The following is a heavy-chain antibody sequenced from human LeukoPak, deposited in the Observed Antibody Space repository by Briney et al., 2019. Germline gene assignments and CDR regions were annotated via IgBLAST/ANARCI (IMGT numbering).Heavy chain of an antibody. J-gene: IGHJ4*02. CDR3: ARGPDIVVVPAAEGVTAAIDY. V-gene: IGHV4-34*01. CDR2: INHSGST. CDR1: GGSFSGYY. D-gene: IGHD2-2*01. Sequence: SEILSLTCAVYGGSFSGYYWSWIRQPPGKGLEWIGEINHSGSTNYNPSLKSRVTISVDTSKNQFSLKLSSVTAADTAVYYCARGPDIVVVPAAEGVTAAIDYWGQGTLVTVSS.